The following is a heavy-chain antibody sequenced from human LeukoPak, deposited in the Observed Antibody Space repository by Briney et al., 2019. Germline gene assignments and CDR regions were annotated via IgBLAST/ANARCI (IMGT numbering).Heavy chain of an antibody. CDR1: GGTFSSYA. Sequence: GASVKVSCKASGGTFSSYAISWVRQAPGQGLEWMGGIIPIFGTANCAQKFQGRVTITADESTSTAYMELSSLRSEDTAVYYCARGGRYCSSTSCYAYWGQGTLVTVSS. CDR2: IIPIFGTA. V-gene: IGHV1-69*13. J-gene: IGHJ4*02. CDR3: ARGGRYCSSTSCYAY. D-gene: IGHD2-2*01.